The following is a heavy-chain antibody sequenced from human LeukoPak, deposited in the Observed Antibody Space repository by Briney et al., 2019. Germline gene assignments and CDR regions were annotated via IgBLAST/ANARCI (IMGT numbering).Heavy chain of an antibody. Sequence: ASVKVSCKASGYTLTSYAMNWVRQAPGQGLEWVGVINPNGGSASSAQNFQGRVTMTRDMSTSTVFMELSDLRYEDTAIYYCAREITIDRGAITGPVDYWGQGTLVTVSS. CDR3: AREITIDRGAITGPVDY. CDR2: INPNGGSA. V-gene: IGHV1-46*01. D-gene: IGHD3-10*01. J-gene: IGHJ4*02. CDR1: GYTLTSYA.